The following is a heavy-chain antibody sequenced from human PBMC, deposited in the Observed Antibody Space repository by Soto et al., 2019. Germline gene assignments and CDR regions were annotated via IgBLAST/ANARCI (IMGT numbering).Heavy chain of an antibody. CDR3: ARNVGATDY. V-gene: IGHV1-3*01. D-gene: IGHD1-26*01. CDR2: INAGNDNT. J-gene: IGHJ4*02. CDR1: GYTFTSYA. Sequence: QVQLVQSGAEVKKPGASVKVSCKASGYTFTSYAMHWVRQAPGQRLEWMGWINAGNDNTKYSQQFQGRVTITRDTPASPAYMEVRSLRSEDTAVYYCARNVGATDYWGPGILVTVSS.